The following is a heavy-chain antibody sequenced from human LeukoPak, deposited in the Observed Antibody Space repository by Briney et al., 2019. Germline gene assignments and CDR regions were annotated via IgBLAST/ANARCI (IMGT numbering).Heavy chain of an antibody. CDR3: AKDEYSFGYYYYGMDV. CDR1: GYTFVRYG. D-gene: IGHD5-18*01. J-gene: IGHJ6*02. V-gene: IGHV1-18*01. CDR2: ISAYNGNT. Sequence: AASVKVSCKASGYTFVRYGVSWVRQAPGQGPEWMGWISAYNGNTNYAQKFQGRVTMTTDTSTSTAYMDLRSLRSDDTAVYYCAKDEYSFGYYYYGMDVWGQGTTVTVSS.